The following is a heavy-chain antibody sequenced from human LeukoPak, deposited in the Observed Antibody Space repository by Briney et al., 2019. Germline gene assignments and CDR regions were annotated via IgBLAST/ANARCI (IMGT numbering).Heavy chain of an antibody. V-gene: IGHV3-7*01. Sequence: GGSLRLSCTASGFTFSGHWMSWVRQAPGKGLEWVASIRQDGSEKHYVDSVEGRFIISRDNAKNSLHLQMNSLRAEDTAVYYCAKGSSRPPNAFDIWGQGTLVTVSS. J-gene: IGHJ3*02. CDR1: GFTFSGHW. D-gene: IGHD6-6*01. CDR3: AKGSSRPPNAFDI. CDR2: IRQDGSEK.